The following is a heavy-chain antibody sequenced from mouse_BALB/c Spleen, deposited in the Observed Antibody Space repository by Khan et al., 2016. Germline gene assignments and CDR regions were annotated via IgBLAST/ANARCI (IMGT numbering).Heavy chain of an antibody. V-gene: IGHV9-3-1*01. Sequence: QFQLVQSGPELKKPGETVKISCKASGYTFTNYGMNWVKKAPGKGLKWMGWITTYTGEPTYADDFKGRFAFSLETSASTAYFQIINLKNEHTATDFRARTNRGYWGQGTTLTVSS. CDR1: GYTFTNYG. D-gene: IGHD4-1*01. J-gene: IGHJ2*01. CDR3: ARTNRGY. CDR2: ITTYTGEP.